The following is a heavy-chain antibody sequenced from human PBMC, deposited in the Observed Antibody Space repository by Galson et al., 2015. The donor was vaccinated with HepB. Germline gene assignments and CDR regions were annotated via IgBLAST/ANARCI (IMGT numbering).Heavy chain of an antibody. D-gene: IGHD5-12*01. Sequence: SVKVSCKASGGTFSSYAISWVRQAPGQGLEWMGGIIPIFGTANYAQKFQGRVTITADESTSTAYMELSSLRSEDTAVYYCARVIDSGYDSGGMDVWGQGTTVTVSS. V-gene: IGHV1-69*13. J-gene: IGHJ6*02. CDR2: IIPIFGTA. CDR1: GGTFSSYA. CDR3: ARVIDSGYDSGGMDV.